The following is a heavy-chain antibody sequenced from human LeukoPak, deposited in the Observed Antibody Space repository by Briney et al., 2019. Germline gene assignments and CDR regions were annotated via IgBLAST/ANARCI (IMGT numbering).Heavy chain of an antibody. D-gene: IGHD5-24*01. J-gene: IGHJ5*02. Sequence: PSETLSLTCTVSGDSISSSSYYWGWIRQPPGKGLEWIGSIYNSGSTYYNPSLKSRVTISVDTSKNQFSLNLYSVTAADTAVYYCARARDGHINNWFDPWGQGTLVIVSS. CDR3: ARARDGHINNWFDP. V-gene: IGHV4-39*01. CDR1: GDSISSSSYY. CDR2: IYNSGST.